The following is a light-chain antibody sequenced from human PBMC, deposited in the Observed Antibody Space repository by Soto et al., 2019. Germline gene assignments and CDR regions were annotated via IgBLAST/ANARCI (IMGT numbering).Light chain of an antibody. CDR2: GAS. CDR1: QSIRHY. CDR3: QHHNSYSQT. Sequence: EIQMTPSPPTLSTYIGDRVTITCRASQSIRHYLAWYQQMPGKAPKLLIYGASTLQSGVPSRFSGSGSGTEFTLTISSLQPDDFGTYFCQHHNSYSQTFGQGTKVDIK. J-gene: IGKJ1*01. V-gene: IGKV1-5*01.